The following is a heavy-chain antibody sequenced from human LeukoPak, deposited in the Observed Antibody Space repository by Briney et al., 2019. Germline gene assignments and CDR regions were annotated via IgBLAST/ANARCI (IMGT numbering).Heavy chain of an antibody. D-gene: IGHD6-19*01. CDR1: GFTFISYA. CDR3: AGGRGWLVEY. CDR2: ISGSGGST. V-gene: IGHV3-23*01. J-gene: IGHJ4*02. Sequence: GGSLRLSCAASGFTFISYAMSWVRQAPGKGLEWVSAISGSGGSTYYADSEKGRFTISRDNAKNSLFLQLNSLRVEDTAVYYCAGGRGWLVEYWGQGTLVTVFS.